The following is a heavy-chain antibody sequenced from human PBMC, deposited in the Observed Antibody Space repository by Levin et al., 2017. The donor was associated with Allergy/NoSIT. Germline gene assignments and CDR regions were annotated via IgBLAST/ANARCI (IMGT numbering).Heavy chain of an antibody. CDR1: GFSFRDAM. V-gene: IGHV3-15*01. D-gene: IGHD3/OR15-3a*01. J-gene: IGHJ3*01. CDR2: IRPETAGGTS. Sequence: KTGGSLRLSCAASGFSFRDAMMTWVRQAPGRGLEWVGRIRPETAGGTSDYYAPVKGRFIISRDDSKNMLYLQMNSLKTEDTALYYCNTWTPATTFGVWIDVWGQGTTVSVSP. CDR3: NTWTPATTFGVWIDV.